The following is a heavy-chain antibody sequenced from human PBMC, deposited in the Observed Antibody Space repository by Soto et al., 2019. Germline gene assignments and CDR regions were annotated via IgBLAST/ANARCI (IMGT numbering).Heavy chain of an antibody. CDR3: ARAGGMKRFGSNRYNWFDP. Sequence: QVQLQQWGAGLLKPSETLSLTCAVYGGSFSGYYWSWIRQPPGKGLEWIGEINHSGSTNYNPSLKSRVTISVDTSKNQFSLKLSSVTAADTAVYYCARAGGMKRFGSNRYNWFDPWGQGTLVTVSS. CDR2: INHSGST. J-gene: IGHJ5*02. D-gene: IGHD3-10*01. CDR1: GGSFSGYY. V-gene: IGHV4-34*01.